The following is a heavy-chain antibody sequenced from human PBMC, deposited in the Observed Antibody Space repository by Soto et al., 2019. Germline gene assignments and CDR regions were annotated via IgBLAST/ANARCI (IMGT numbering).Heavy chain of an antibody. CDR1: GGSISSYY. Sequence: QVQLQESGPGLVKPSETLSLTCTVSGGSISSYYWSWIRQPPGKGLEWIGYIYYSGSTNYNPSLKSRVTISVDTSKNQFSLKLSSVTAADTAVYYCARRGKVPAAPGYYYYYMDVWGKGTTVTVSS. D-gene: IGHD2-2*01. CDR3: ARRGKVPAAPGYYYYYMDV. CDR2: IYYSGST. J-gene: IGHJ6*03. V-gene: IGHV4-59*08.